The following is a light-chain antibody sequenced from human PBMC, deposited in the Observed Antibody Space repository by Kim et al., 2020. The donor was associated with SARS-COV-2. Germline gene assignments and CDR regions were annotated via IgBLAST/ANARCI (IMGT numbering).Light chain of an antibody. J-gene: IGKJ3*01. CDR3: MQGTHWPFT. V-gene: IGKV2-30*01. CDR2: KVS. CDR1: QSLVYSDGNIY. Sequence: PASSSCMSSQSLVYSDGNIYLNWFHQRPGQSPLRLIYKVSNRDSGVPDRFSGSGSGTDFTLQISRVEAEDVGVYYCMQGTHWPFTFGPGTKVDIK.